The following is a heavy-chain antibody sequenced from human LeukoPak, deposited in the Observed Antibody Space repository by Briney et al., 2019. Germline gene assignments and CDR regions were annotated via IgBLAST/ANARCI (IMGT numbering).Heavy chain of an antibody. CDR1: GFSFRSCW. D-gene: IGHD2-21*01. J-gene: IGHJ4*02. CDR3: ARVAWPHYFDY. Sequence: PGGSLRLSCAASGFSFRSCWMSWVRQAPGKGLXWVANIKEDGSEKYYVDSVKGRFTISRDNAENALYLQMNSLRAEDTAVYYCARVAWPHYFDYWGQGTLVTVSS. CDR2: IKEDGSEK. V-gene: IGHV3-7*01.